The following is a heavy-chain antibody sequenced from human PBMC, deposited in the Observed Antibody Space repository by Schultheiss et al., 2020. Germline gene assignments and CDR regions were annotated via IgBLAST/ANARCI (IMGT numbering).Heavy chain of an antibody. CDR3: AKDLRTRSTRGAFDI. CDR1: RFTFSYYG. CDR2: ISYDGNNK. J-gene: IGHJ3*02. Sequence: GGSLRLSCTASRFTFSYYGMHWVRQAPGKGLEWVAVISYDGNNKYYADSVTGRFTISRDNSKNTLYLQMNSLRAEDTAVYYCAKDLRTRSTRGAFDIWGQGTMVTVSS. V-gene: IGHV3-30*18.